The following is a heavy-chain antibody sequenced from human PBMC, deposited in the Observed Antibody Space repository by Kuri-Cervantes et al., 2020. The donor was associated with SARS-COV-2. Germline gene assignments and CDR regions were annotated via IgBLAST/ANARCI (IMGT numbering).Heavy chain of an antibody. CDR3: ARRPPYCSGGSCYYYYGMDV. D-gene: IGHD2-15*01. V-gene: IGHV1-2*02. J-gene: IGHJ6*02. CDR2: INPNSGGT. CDR1: GYTFTGYY. Sequence: GESLKISCKASGYTFTGYYMHWVRQAPGQGLEWMGWINPNSGGTNYAQKFQGRVTMTRDTSISTAYMELSRLRSDDTAVYYCARRPPYCSGGSCYYYYGMDVWGQGTTVTVSS.